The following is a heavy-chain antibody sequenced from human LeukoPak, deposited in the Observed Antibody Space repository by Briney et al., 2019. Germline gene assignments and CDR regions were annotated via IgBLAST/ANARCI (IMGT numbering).Heavy chain of an antibody. CDR3: VSSTGQQFIPYDY. Sequence: GGPLRLSCAASAINVTTNYMTWIRQAPGKGLEWVSLIYGDNAAYYAESVRGRFIISRDSLKNTLFLQMNSLRAEDTAVYYCVSSTGQQFIPYDYWGHGTHVTVSS. CDR1: AINVTTNY. CDR2: IYGDNAA. V-gene: IGHV3-66*02. J-gene: IGHJ4*01. D-gene: IGHD6-13*01.